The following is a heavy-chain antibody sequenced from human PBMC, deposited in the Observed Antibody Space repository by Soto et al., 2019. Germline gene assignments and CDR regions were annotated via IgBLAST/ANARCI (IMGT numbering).Heavy chain of an antibody. V-gene: IGHV4-4*07. CDR3: AREGSYSANNFAHGIPLSSFDF. D-gene: IGHD5-12*01. J-gene: IGHJ4*02. CDR2: IFSSGST. Sequence: XASLSLTSTVCGGCISTFYWSWVRQAAGKGLEWIARIFSSGSTSFNPSIESRVAMSVDTSKNHFSLNLSSVTAADMAVYYCAREGSYSANNFAHGIPLSSFDFWGQGALLNVS. CDR1: GGCISTFY.